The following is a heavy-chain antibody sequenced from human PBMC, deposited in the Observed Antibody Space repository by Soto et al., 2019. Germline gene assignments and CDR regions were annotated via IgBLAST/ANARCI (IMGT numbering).Heavy chain of an antibody. CDR1: GYTFTSYD. CDR2: MNPNSGNT. J-gene: IGHJ6*02. Sequence: ASVKVSCKASGYTFTSYDINWVRQATGQGLEWMGWMNPNSGNTGYAQKFQGRVTMTRNTSISTAYMELSSLRSGDTAVYYCARGREDYDGSGSYFYYGMDVWGQGTTVTVSS. CDR3: ARGREDYDGSGSYFYYGMDV. V-gene: IGHV1-8*01. D-gene: IGHD3-10*01.